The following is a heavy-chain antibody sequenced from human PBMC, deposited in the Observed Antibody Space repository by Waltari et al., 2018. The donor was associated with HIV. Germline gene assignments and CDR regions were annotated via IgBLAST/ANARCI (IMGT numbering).Heavy chain of an antibody. CDR2: IDDSGSV. J-gene: IGHJ5*02. CDR3: AKKDLFGGTRGWFDP. V-gene: IGHV4-34*01. Sequence: QVRLHQWGAGLLKPSDTLSLTCAVYGESLSGYYWAWIRQPPGKGLQWIGDIDDSGSVIHDPSLKRRVAMSVDTYKNQFSLKLRSVTAADTAVYYCAKKDLFGGTRGWFDPWGQGTSVVVSS. D-gene: IGHD3-10*01. CDR1: GESLSGYY.